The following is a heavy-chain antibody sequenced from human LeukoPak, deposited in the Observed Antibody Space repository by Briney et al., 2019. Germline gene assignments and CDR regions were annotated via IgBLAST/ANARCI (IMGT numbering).Heavy chain of an antibody. J-gene: IGHJ4*02. V-gene: IGHV1-69*13. Sequence: SVKVSCKASGGTFSSYANSWVRQAPGQGLEWMGGVIPIFGTANYAQKFQGRVTITADESTSTAYMELSSLRSEDTAVYYCARGPRATQYYYDSSGYYCDIDYWGQGTLVTVSS. CDR1: GGTFSSYA. CDR3: ARGPRATQYYYDSSGYYCDIDY. D-gene: IGHD3-22*01. CDR2: VIPIFGTA.